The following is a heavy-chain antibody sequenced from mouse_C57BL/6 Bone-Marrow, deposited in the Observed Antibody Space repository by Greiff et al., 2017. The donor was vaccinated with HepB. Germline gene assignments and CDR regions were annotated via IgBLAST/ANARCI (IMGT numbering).Heavy chain of an antibody. CDR1: GFSLTSYG. CDR3: AKPSIYYYGSSYAWFAY. Sequence: QVQLQQSGPGLVQPSQSLSITCTVSGFSLTSYGVHWVRQSPGKGLEWLGVIWRGGSTDYNAAFMSRLSITKDNSKSQVFFKMNSLQADDTAIYYCAKPSIYYYGSSYAWFAYWGQGTLVTVSA. CDR2: IWRGGST. J-gene: IGHJ3*01. V-gene: IGHV2-5*01. D-gene: IGHD1-1*01.